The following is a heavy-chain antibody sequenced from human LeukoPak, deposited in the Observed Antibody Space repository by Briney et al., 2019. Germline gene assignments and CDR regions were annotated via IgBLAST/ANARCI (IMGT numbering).Heavy chain of an antibody. J-gene: IGHJ3*02. CDR3: ARGPTLGLDI. CDR2: INPNSGDT. V-gene: IGHV1-2*02. Sequence: ASVKVPCRASGYTFTAYYIHWVRQAPEQGLECMGWINPNSGDTTLPQRFQGRVTMTRDTSIITAYMELSSLTSDDTGMYYCARGPTLGLDIWGQGTMVTVSS. CDR1: GYTFTAYY.